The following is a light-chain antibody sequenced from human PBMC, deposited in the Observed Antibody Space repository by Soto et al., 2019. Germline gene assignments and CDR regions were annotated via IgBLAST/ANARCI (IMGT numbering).Light chain of an antibody. CDR2: GAS. J-gene: IGKJ5*01. V-gene: IGKV3-20*01. Sequence: EILLTQSPGTLSLSPGERATLSFRASQSITNNYLAWYQQKPGRAHRLLIYGASSRATGIPDRFSGSGSGTDFTLTISRLEPEDFAVYYCQQHGSSPITFGQGTRLEIK. CDR3: QQHGSSPIT. CDR1: QSITNNY.